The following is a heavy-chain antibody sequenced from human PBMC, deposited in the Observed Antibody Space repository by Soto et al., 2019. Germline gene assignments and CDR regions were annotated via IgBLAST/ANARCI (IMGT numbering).Heavy chain of an antibody. CDR2: IYHSGST. Sequence: SETLSLTCAVSGGSISSSNWWSWVRQPPGKGLEWIGEIYHSGSTNYNPSLKSRVTISVDKSKNQFSLKLSSVTAADTAVYYCARYYGSGSYYLPSYYYYGMDVWGQGTTVTVSS. CDR3: ARYYGSGSYYLPSYYYYGMDV. V-gene: IGHV4-4*02. CDR1: GGSISSSNW. J-gene: IGHJ6*02. D-gene: IGHD3-10*01.